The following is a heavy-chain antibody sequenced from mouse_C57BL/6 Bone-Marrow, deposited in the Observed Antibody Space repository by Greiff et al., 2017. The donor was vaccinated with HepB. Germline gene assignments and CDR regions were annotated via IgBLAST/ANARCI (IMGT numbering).Heavy chain of an antibody. CDR2: IYPGSGNT. V-gene: IGHV1-76*01. Sequence: VQLQQSGAELVRPGASVKLSCKASGYTFTDYYINWVKQRPGQGLEWIARIYPGSGNTYYNEKFKGKATLTAEKSSSTAYMQLSSLTSEDSAVYFCARGAAQATDYAMDYWGQGTSVTVSS. CDR3: ARGAAQATDYAMDY. CDR1: GYTFTDYY. D-gene: IGHD3-2*02. J-gene: IGHJ4*01.